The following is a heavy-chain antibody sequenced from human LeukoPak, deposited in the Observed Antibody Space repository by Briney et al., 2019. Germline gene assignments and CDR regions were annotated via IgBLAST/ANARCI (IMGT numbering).Heavy chain of an antibody. D-gene: IGHD3-10*01. CDR2: VSTNGGST. J-gene: IGHJ3*01. CDR1: GFSFSNHA. Sequence: GGSLRLSCAAFGFSFSNHAMHWVRQAPEKGLEYVSGVSTNGGSTFYANSVKGRFIISRDNSNNTLFLQMGSLRFEDMAVYYCATLSYHGIIASPLWGQGTMVTVSS. V-gene: IGHV3-64*01. CDR3: ATLSYHGIIASPL.